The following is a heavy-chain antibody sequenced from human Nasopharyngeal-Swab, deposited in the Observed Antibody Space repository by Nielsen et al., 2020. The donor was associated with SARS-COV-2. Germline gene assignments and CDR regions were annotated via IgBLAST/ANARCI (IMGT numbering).Heavy chain of an antibody. J-gene: IGHJ4*02. V-gene: IGHV4-31*03. CDR1: GGSISSGGYY. Sequence: SETLSLTCTVSGGSISSGGYYWSWIRQHPGKGLEWIGYIYYSGSTYYNPSLKSRVTISVDTSKNQFSLKLSSVTAADTAVYYCAREIRTGYSYGYGFDYWGQGTLVTVSS. CDR3: AREIRTGYSYGYGFDY. D-gene: IGHD5-18*01. CDR2: IYYSGST.